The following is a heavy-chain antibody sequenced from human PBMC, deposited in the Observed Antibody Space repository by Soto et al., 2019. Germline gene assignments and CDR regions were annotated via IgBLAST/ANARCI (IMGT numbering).Heavy chain of an antibody. CDR2: ISGSGGST. D-gene: IGHD3-3*01. Sequence: GGSLRLSCAASGFTFSSYAMSWVRQAPGKGLEWVSAISGSGGSTYYADSVKGRFTISRDNSKNTLYLQMNSLRAEDTAVYYFAKENYDFWSGYWGGANWFDPWGQGTLVTVSS. CDR3: AKENYDFWSGYWGGANWFDP. J-gene: IGHJ5*02. CDR1: GFTFSSYA. V-gene: IGHV3-23*01.